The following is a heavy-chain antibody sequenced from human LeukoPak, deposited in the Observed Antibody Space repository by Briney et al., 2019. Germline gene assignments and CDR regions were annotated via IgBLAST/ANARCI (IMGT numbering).Heavy chain of an antibody. D-gene: IGHD6-13*01. Sequence: PGGSLRLSCAASGFTFSSYWMSWVRQAPGKGLEWVANTKQDGSEKYYVDSVKGRFTISRDNAKNSLYLQMNSLRAEDTAVYYCARRIAAAGSRYIDYWGQGTLVTVSS. CDR1: GFTFSSYW. V-gene: IGHV3-7*01. CDR3: ARRIAAAGSRYIDY. J-gene: IGHJ4*02. CDR2: TKQDGSEK.